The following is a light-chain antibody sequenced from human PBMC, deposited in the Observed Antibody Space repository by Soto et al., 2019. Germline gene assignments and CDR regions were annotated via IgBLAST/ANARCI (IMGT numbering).Light chain of an antibody. Sequence: QSALTQPASVSGSPGQSITISCTGTSSDVGAYNFVSWYQHHPGRAPTLMLYNARARPSGGSHRFSGSTSGNTASLTISGLQAEDESDYYCSSCTTSSTVVVGGGTKLAVL. J-gene: IGLJ2*01. CDR3: SSCTTSSTVV. CDR2: NAR. CDR1: SSDVGAYNF. V-gene: IGLV2-14*03.